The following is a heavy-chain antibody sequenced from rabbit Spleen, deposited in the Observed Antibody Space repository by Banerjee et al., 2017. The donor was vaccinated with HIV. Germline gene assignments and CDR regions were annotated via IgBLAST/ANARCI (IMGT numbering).Heavy chain of an antibody. CDR2: IYAGSSGST. CDR3: ARDGGHNYFNL. V-gene: IGHV1S40*01. D-gene: IGHD1-1*01. J-gene: IGHJ4*01. CDR1: GFDFSSNA. Sequence: QSLEESGGGLVQPEGSLTLTCKASGFDFSSNAMCWVRQAPGKGLEWIAYIYAGSSGSTYYASWAKGRFAISKTSSTTVTLQMTSLTAADTATYFCARDGGHNYFNLWGPGTLVTVS.